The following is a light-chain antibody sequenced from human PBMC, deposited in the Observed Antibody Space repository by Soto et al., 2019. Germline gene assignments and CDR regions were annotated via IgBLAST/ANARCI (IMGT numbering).Light chain of an antibody. Sequence: EKGITRSSANISVYKGERATLSCRASQSVSSNLAWYQQKPGQAPRLLIYGASTSATGIPARFSGSGSGTEFTLTISSLLSEDSAVYICQQYNNWPWTFGQVT. CDR1: QSVSSN. CDR3: QQYNNWPWT. CDR2: GAS. J-gene: IGKJ1*01. V-gene: IGKV3-15*01.